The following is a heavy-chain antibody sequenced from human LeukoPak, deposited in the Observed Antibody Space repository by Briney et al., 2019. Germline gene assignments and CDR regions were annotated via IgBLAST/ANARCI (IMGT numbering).Heavy chain of an antibody. CDR3: ARLSEYCSSTSCYFDYYYYGMDV. CDR2: IIPIFGTA. Sequence: GASVKVSCKASGGTFSSYAISWVRQAPGQGLEWMGGIIPIFGTANYAQKFQGRVTITADESTSTAYMELSSLRSEDTAVYYCARLSEYCSSTSCYFDYYYYGMDVWGQGTTVTVSS. CDR1: GGTFSSYA. J-gene: IGHJ6*02. V-gene: IGHV1-69*13. D-gene: IGHD2-2*01.